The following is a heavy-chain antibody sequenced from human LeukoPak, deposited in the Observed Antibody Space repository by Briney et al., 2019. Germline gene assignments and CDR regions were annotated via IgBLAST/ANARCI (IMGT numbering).Heavy chain of an antibody. D-gene: IGHD2-2*01. V-gene: IGHV3-30*02. Sequence: GGSLRLSCAVSGFSFSNYGMHWVRQAPGKGLEWVTFIRYDGSNKYYVDSVKGRFTISRDNSRSTLYLQMNSLRAEDTAVYYCAKAPRKGIVVEPAVMIDYWGQGSLVTVSS. CDR2: IRYDGSNK. CDR3: AKAPRKGIVVEPAVMIDY. CDR1: GFSFSNYG. J-gene: IGHJ4*02.